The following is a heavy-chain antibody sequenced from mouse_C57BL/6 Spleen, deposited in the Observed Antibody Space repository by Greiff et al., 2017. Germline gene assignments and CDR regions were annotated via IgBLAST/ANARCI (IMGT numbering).Heavy chain of an antibody. J-gene: IGHJ3*01. Sequence: VQLQQSGAELVKPGASVKLSCTASGFNITDYYMHWVKQRTEQGLEWIGRIDPEDGETKYAPKFQGKATLTADKSSNTAYLPLSSLTYEDSAFYYCARGILRSWFDYWGQGTLVTVSA. CDR3: ARGILRSWFDY. D-gene: IGHD1-1*01. V-gene: IGHV14-2*01. CDR1: GFNITDYY. CDR2: IDPEDGET.